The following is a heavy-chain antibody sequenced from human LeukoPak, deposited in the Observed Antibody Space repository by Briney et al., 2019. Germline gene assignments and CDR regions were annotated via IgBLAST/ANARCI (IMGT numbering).Heavy chain of an antibody. J-gene: IGHJ4*02. CDR3: ARATVTRVDY. D-gene: IGHD4-17*01. Sequence: PSETLSLTCAVYGGSFSGYYWSWIRQPPGKGLEWIGEINHSGSTNYNPSLKSRVTISVDTSKNQSSLKLSSVTAADTAVYYCARATVTRVDYWGQGTLVTVSS. V-gene: IGHV4-34*01. CDR1: GGSFSGYY. CDR2: INHSGST.